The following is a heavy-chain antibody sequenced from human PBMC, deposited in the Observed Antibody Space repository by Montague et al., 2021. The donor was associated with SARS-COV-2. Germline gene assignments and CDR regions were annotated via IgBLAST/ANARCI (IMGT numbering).Heavy chain of an antibody. D-gene: IGHD3-10*01. Sequence: SETLSLTCTVSGGSISSDSYYWGWIRQPPGKGLEWIGSIYYSGSTYYNPSLKSRVTISLDTSNNHSSLKLSSVTAADTAVYYCATASGSGSLGFHYWGQGTLVLVSS. V-gene: IGHV4-39*07. CDR3: ATASGSGSLGFHY. CDR2: IYYSGST. J-gene: IGHJ4*02. CDR1: GGSISSDSYY.